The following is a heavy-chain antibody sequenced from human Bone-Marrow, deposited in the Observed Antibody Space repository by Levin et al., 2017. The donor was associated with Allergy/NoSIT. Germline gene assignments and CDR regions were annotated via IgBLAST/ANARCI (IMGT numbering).Heavy chain of an antibody. CDR3: AKDLDCSGGSCYSGLWFDP. J-gene: IGHJ5*02. D-gene: IGHD2-15*01. V-gene: IGHV3-23*01. Sequence: GESPKISCAASGFTFSSYAMSWVRQAPGKGLEWVSAISGSGGSTYYADSVKGRFTISRDNSKNTLYLQMNSLRAEDTAVYYCAKDLDCSGGSCYSGLWFDPWGQGTLVTVSS. CDR1: GFTFSSYA. CDR2: ISGSGGST.